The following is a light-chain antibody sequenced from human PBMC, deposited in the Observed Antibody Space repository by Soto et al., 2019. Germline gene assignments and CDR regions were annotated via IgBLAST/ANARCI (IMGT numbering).Light chain of an antibody. J-gene: IGKJ2*01. CDR2: SAS. V-gene: IGKV3-15*01. CDR1: QSVSSD. Sequence: EVVMTQSPATLSVPSGERATLSCRASQSVSSDLAWYQQKAGQAPRLLIFSASTRATGVPARFSGSGSGTEFTLTISSLQSEDFAVYYCHQYKNWPYPFGQGTKLEIK. CDR3: HQYKNWPYP.